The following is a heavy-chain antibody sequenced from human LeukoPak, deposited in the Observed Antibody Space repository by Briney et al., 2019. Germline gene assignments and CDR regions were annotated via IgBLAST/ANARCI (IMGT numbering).Heavy chain of an antibody. CDR2: LSYTGKT. CDR3: PEGYFEPFDH. Sequence: SETLSLTCNVSGVSVSTSHWNWIRQRPGKGLEWIGCLSYTGKTDYNPSLKSRVSISLGSSNNHFSLKLTSVTAADTAVYYCPEGYFEPFDHWGQGILVTVSS. V-gene: IGHV4-59*02. CDR1: GVSVSTSH. J-gene: IGHJ4*02. D-gene: IGHD2/OR15-2a*01.